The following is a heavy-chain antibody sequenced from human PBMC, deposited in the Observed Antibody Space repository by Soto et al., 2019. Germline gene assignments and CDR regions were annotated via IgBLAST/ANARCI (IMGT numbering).Heavy chain of an antibody. CDR2: ISAHNGKT. D-gene: IGHD5-18*01. J-gene: IGHJ4*02. Sequence: QVQLVQSGAEVKKPGASVKVSCKASGYSFSSYAISWVRQAPGKGLEWMGWISAHNGKTNYPQKLQGRVTMTTDTSTSTDYMELRSMISDDMAVYYCARVDTAMVTASYWGQGTLVTVSS. V-gene: IGHV1-18*03. CDR1: GYSFSSYA. CDR3: ARVDTAMVTASY.